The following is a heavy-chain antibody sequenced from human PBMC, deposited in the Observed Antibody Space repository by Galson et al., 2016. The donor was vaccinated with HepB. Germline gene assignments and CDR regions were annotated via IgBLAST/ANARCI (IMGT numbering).Heavy chain of an antibody. CDR3: AVVQRDGLVNAFDY. CDR1: GGTFSNFG. CDR2: VIHRYAVP. Sequence: SVKVSCKASGGTFSNFGIIWVRQAPGQGLEWMGGVIHRYAVPNYAQKLKGRVTVTADDSTSTAYLELRSLRSEDTAISYCAVVQRDGLVNAFDYWGQGTLVTVSS. D-gene: IGHD3/OR15-3a*01. V-gene: IGHV1-69*13. J-gene: IGHJ4*02.